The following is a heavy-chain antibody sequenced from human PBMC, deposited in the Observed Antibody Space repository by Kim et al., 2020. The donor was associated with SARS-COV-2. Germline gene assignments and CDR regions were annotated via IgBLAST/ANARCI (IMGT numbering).Heavy chain of an antibody. CDR2: INSDGTDR. J-gene: IGHJ5*02. CDR3: ARQNDRVAVSES. CDR1: GFNLSCCY. Sequence: GGSLRLSCTASGFNLSCCYMDWVRRVPGKGLVWVSRINSDGTDRVYADSVRGRFTISRDKARNTVFLQMNSLRAEDTAVYYCARQNDRVAVSESWGQGTLVTVSS. V-gene: IGHV3-74*01. D-gene: IGHD6-19*01.